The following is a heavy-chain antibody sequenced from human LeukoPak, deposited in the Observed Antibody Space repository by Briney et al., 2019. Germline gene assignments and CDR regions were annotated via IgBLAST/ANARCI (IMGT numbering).Heavy chain of an antibody. V-gene: IGHV1-2*02. CDR1: GYTFTGYY. Sequence: ASVKVSRKASGYTFTGYYMHWVRQAPGQGLEWMGWINPNSGGTNYAQKFQGRVTMTRDTSISTAYMELSRLRSDDTAVYYCARELERPFWFDPWGQGTLVTVSS. CDR3: ARELERPFWFDP. J-gene: IGHJ5*02. CDR2: INPNSGGT. D-gene: IGHD1-1*01.